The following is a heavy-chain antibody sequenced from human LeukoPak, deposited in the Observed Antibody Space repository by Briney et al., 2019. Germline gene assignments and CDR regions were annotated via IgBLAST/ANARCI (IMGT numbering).Heavy chain of an antibody. CDR1: GFTFSSYW. Sequence: GGSLRLSCAASGFTFSSYWMSWVRQAPGKGLEWVANIKQDGSEKYYVDSVKGRFTISRDNAKNSLYLQMNSLRAEDTAVYYCARVKPAANYYMDVWGKGTTVTVSS. J-gene: IGHJ6*03. CDR2: IKQDGSEK. V-gene: IGHV3-7*01. D-gene: IGHD1-14*01. CDR3: ARVKPAANYYMDV.